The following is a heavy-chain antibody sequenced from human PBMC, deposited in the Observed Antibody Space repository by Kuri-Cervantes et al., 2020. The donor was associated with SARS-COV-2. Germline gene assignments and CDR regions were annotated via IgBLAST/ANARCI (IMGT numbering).Heavy chain of an antibody. Sequence: GESLKISCAASGFTFSDYYMSWIRQAPGKGLEWVSYISSSSSTIYYADSVKGRFTISRDNAKNSLYLQMNSLRDEDTAVYYCAREDIGPPLRRDGYNYAGPPRTSGGVNYWGQGTLVTVSS. CDR1: GFTFSDYY. J-gene: IGHJ4*02. V-gene: IGHV3-11*01. CDR2: ISSSSSTI. CDR3: AREDIGPPLRRDGYNYAGPPRTSGGVNY. D-gene: IGHD5-24*01.